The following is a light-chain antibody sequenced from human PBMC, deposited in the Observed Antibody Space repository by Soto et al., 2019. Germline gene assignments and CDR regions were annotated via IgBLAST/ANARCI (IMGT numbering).Light chain of an antibody. CDR1: QTISDNY. CDR2: GAS. Sequence: DIVLTQSPGTLSLSPGERATLSCRASQTISDNYLAWYQQKPGQSPRLLISGASIRAPAIPDRFSGSGSETDFTLTISRLEPEDFAFYYCQQYGSSPEISFGPGTKVDIK. J-gene: IGKJ3*01. V-gene: IGKV3-20*01. CDR3: QQYGSSPEIS.